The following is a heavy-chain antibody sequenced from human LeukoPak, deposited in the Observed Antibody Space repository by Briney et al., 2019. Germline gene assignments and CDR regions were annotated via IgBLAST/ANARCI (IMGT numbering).Heavy chain of an antibody. V-gene: IGHV3-30*04. CDR3: ARDSRPPISIQLWSVNLFDP. CDR1: EFDFSSHA. Sequence: GGSLRLSCAASEFDFSSHAMTWVRQAPGTGLEWVAVISYDGNNEYYRESVKGRFTISRDNSKSTLYLQMNSLRPEDTALYYYARDSRPPISIQLWSVNLFDPWGQGTLVTVSS. CDR2: ISYDGNNE. D-gene: IGHD5-18*01. J-gene: IGHJ5*02.